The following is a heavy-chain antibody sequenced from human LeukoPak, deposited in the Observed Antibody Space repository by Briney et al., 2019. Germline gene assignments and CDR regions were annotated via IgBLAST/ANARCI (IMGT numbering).Heavy chain of an antibody. D-gene: IGHD6-19*01. CDR2: TYYRSKWYN. V-gene: IGHV6-1*01. Sequence: SQTLSLTCVISGDSVSSNSVAWNWIRQSPSRGLEWLGRTYYRSKWYNEYAMSVRSRISINPDTSKNQFSLQLNSVTPDDTATYYCARETSLTGYASGLGFNYWGQGILVTVSS. CDR1: GDSVSSNSVA. CDR3: ARETSLTGYASGLGFNY. J-gene: IGHJ4*02.